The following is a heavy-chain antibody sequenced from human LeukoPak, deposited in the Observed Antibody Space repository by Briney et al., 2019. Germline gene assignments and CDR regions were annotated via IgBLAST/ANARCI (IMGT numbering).Heavy chain of an antibody. CDR1: GFSFSTQR. CDR2: INIDERIT. Sequence: SGGSLRLSCAASGFSFSTQRMHWVRQAPGKGLVWVSYINIDERITGYADSVKGRFTISRGNAENTLYLQMNSLRAEDTAVYYCVRGAQLPGIDYWGQGTLVTVSS. D-gene: IGHD1-1*01. V-gene: IGHV3-74*01. CDR3: VRGAQLPGIDY. J-gene: IGHJ4*02.